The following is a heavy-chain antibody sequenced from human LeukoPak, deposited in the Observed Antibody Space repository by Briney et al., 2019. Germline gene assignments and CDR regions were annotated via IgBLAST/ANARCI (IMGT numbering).Heavy chain of an antibody. D-gene: IGHD3-22*01. CDR1: GFTFSSYD. CDR3: WGYYDSSGYRPGGVYYYYYMDV. J-gene: IGHJ6*03. V-gene: IGHV3-13*01. Sequence: GGSLRLSCAASGFTFSSYDMHWVRQPTGKGLEWVSAIGTAGDTYYSHSVQGRFTISRENAKNSLYLHMNSLSAGDTAVYYCWGYYDSSGYRPGGVYYYYYMDVWGKGTTVTVSS. CDR2: IGTAGDT.